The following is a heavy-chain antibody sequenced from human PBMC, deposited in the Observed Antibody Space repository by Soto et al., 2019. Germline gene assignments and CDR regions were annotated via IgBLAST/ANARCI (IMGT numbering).Heavy chain of an antibody. J-gene: IGHJ4*02. CDR3: ARVSPDSSGYYYLTPNDY. D-gene: IGHD3-22*01. CDR2: IIPIFGTA. Sequence: QVQLVQSGAEVKKPGSSVKVSCKASGGTFSSYAISWVRQAPGQGLEWMGGIIPIFGTANYAQKFQGRVTISADESTNTAEMELSSLRSEDTSVYYCARVSPDSSGYYYLTPNDYWGQGTLVTVSS. CDR1: GGTFSSYA. V-gene: IGHV1-69*01.